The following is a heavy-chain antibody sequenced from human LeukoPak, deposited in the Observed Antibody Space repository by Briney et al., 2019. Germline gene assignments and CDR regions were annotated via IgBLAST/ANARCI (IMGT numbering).Heavy chain of an antibody. CDR1: GFTFSTYS. CDR3: ARVGYRAMLDAFDI. D-gene: IGHD5-18*01. J-gene: IGHJ3*02. V-gene: IGHV3-48*01. Sequence: PGGSLRLSCAASGFTFSTYSMNWVCQAPGKGLEWVSYISNSSSTIYYADSVKGRFTISRDNAKNSLYLQMDSLRAEDTAVYYCARVGYRAMLDAFDIWGQGTMVTVSS. CDR2: ISNSSSTI.